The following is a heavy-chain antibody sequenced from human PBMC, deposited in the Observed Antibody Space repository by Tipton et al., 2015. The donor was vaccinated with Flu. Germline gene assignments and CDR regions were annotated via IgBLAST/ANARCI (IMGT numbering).Heavy chain of an antibody. Sequence: TLSLTCTVSGSSISNDYYFWSWIRQPAGKGLEWIGRIYATGSTNYNPSLKSRVTMSVDTSRNQFSLELSSVTAADTAMYYCARDLAVLGTRLNSYFDLWGRGTLVTVSS. J-gene: IGHJ2*01. CDR1: GSSISNDYYF. V-gene: IGHV4-61*02. CDR3: ARDLAVLGTRLNSYFDL. D-gene: IGHD6-13*01. CDR2: IYATGST.